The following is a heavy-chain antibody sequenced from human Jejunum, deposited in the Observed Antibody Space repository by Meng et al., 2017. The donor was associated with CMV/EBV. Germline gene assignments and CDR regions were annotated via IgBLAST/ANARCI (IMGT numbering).Heavy chain of an antibody. Sequence: CSVDGGSVSSGEYYWSWIRQPPGKGLEWIGYIYYSGSTNYNPSLKSRVSISADTSRNHFSLNLRSVTAADSAVYYCARLGYALDYWGQGTLVTVSS. V-gene: IGHV4-61*03. CDR2: IYYSGST. CDR1: GGSVSSGEYY. D-gene: IGHD5-18*01. J-gene: IGHJ4*02. CDR3: ARLGYALDY.